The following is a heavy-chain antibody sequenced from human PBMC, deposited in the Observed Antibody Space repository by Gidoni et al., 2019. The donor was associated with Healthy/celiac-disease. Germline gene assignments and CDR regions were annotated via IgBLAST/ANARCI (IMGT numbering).Heavy chain of an antibody. Sequence: QVQLVESGGGVVQPGRSLRLSCAASGFPFRSYAMHWVRQAPGKGLEWVAVISYDGSNKYYADSVKGRFTISRDNSKNTLYLQMNSLRAEDTAVYYCARVDDDYGDYNYYGMDVWGQGTTVTVSS. CDR1: GFPFRSYA. D-gene: IGHD4-17*01. J-gene: IGHJ6*02. CDR3: ARVDDDYGDYNYYGMDV. V-gene: IGHV3-30-3*01. CDR2: ISYDGSNK.